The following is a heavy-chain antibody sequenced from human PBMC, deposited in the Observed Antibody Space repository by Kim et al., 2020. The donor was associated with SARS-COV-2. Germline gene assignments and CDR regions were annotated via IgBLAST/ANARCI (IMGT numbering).Heavy chain of an antibody. Sequence: ASVKVSCKASGYTFTDYTIHWLRQAPGQRLEWVGWINSGYGSTKYSQKFQDRVTITRDTSANIVYMEMSSLTSEDTALYFCAGKASKISWSNWFDPWGQGTLVIVSS. D-gene: IGHD6-13*01. J-gene: IGHJ5*02. CDR3: AGKASKISWSNWFDP. CDR1: GYTFTDYT. CDR2: INSGYGST. V-gene: IGHV1-3*01.